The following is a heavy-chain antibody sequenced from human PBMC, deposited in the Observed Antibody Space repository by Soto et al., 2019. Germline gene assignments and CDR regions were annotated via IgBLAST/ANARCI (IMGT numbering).Heavy chain of an antibody. V-gene: IGHV1-69*04. CDR1: GGTFSSYT. CDR3: ARDRRLWFGELTSSNWFDP. D-gene: IGHD3-10*01. J-gene: IGHJ5*02. CDR2: IIPILGIA. Sequence: SVKVSCKASGGTFSSYTISWVRQAPGQGLERMGRIIPILGIANYAQKLQGRVTMTTDTSTSTAYMELRSLRSDDTAVYYCARDRRLWFGELTSSNWFDPWGQGTLVTVSS.